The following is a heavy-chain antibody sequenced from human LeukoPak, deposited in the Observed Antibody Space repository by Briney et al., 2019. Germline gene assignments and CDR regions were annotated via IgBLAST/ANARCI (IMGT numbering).Heavy chain of an antibody. Sequence: GGSLRLSCAASGFTFSIYWMSWVRQAPGKGLEWVANINQDGGDKYYVDTVKGRFTISRDSAKNSLYLQMNSLGADDTAVYYCAKGNWRYFDYWGQGTLVTVSS. CDR2: INQDGGDK. CDR3: AKGNWRYFDY. J-gene: IGHJ4*02. D-gene: IGHD1-1*01. CDR1: GFTFSIYW. V-gene: IGHV3-7*05.